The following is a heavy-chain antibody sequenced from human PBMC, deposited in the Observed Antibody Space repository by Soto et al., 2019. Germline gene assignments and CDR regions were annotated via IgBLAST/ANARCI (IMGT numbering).Heavy chain of an antibody. V-gene: IGHV3-11*06. CDR2: ISGSSSYT. D-gene: IGHD3-10*01. CDR3: ARGLLGVRGVIRWFDP. CDR1: GFTFSDYY. J-gene: IGHJ5*02. Sequence: QVQLVESGGGLVKPGGSLRLSCAASGFTFSDYYMSWIRQAPGKGLEWVSYISGSSSYTNYADSVKGRFTNSRDNAKKSLYVQMNSLRPDDTAVYYCARGLLGVRGVIRWFDPWGQGTLVTVSS.